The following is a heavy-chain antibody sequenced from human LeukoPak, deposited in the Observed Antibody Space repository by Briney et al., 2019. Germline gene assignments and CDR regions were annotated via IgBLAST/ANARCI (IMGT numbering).Heavy chain of an antibody. CDR2: ISSSSSYI. J-gene: IGHJ4*02. CDR1: GFTFSSYW. V-gene: IGHV3-21*01. CDR3: ARSFQAQRVYYFDY. D-gene: IGHD6-13*01. Sequence: GGSLRLSCAASGFTFSSYWTSWVRQAPGKGLEWVSSISSSSSYIYYADSVKGRFTISRDNAKNSLYLQMNSLRAEDTAVYYCARSFQAQRVYYFDYWGQGTLVTVSS.